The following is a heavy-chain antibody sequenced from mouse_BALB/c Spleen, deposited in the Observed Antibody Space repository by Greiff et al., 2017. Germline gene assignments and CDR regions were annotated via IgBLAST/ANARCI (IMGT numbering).Heavy chain of an antibody. CDR2: ISSGGSNT. CDR1: GFTFSGYA. CDR3: AREGFITTDYYAMDY. Sequence: EVKLVESGGGLVKPGGSRKLSWAASGFTFSGYAMSWVRQPPGRGLGGVAEISSGGSNTYYPDTVTGRFTISRDNAKNTLYREMSSLRSEDTAMYYCAREGFITTDYYAMDYWGQGTSVTVSS. J-gene: IGHJ4*01. D-gene: IGHD1-2*01. V-gene: IGHV5-9-4*01.